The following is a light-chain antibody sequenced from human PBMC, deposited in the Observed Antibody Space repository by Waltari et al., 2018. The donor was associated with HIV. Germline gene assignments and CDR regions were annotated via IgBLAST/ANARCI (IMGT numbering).Light chain of an antibody. V-gene: IGLV2-23*02. J-gene: IGLJ3*02. Sequence: QSALTQPASVSGSPGQSITMSCTGASGDVGTYNLVSWYQQHPGKAPKLMIYEVNKRHSGVSNRFSGSKSGNTASLTISGLQAEDEAHYFCCSFTGDSTWVFGGGTKLTVL. CDR2: EVN. CDR1: SGDVGTYNL. CDR3: CSFTGDSTWV.